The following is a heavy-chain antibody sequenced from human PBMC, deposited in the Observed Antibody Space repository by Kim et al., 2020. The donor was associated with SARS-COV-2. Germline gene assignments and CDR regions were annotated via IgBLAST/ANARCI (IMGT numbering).Heavy chain of an antibody. V-gene: IGHV3-33*01. CDR3: ARDLSAGLGLDAFDI. Sequence: GGSLRLSCAASGFTFSSYGMHWVRQAPGKGLEWVAVIWYDGSNKYYADSVKGRFTITRDNSKNTLYLQMNSLRAEDTAVYYCARDLSAGLGLDAFDIWGQGTMVTVSS. CDR2: IWYDGSNK. D-gene: IGHD3-16*01. J-gene: IGHJ3*02. CDR1: GFTFSSYG.